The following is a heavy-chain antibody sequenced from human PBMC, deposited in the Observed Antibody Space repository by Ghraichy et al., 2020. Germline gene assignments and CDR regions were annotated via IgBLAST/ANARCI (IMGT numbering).Heavy chain of an antibody. CDR2: IYYSGST. Sequence: SETLSLTCTVSGGSISSYYWSWIRQPPGKGLEWIGYIYYSGSTNYNPSLKSRVTISVDTSKNQFSLKLSSVTAADTAVYYCARHGILTIFGYRRYAFDIWGQGTMVTVSS. V-gene: IGHV4-59*08. CDR1: GGSISSYY. J-gene: IGHJ3*02. D-gene: IGHD3-3*01. CDR3: ARHGILTIFGYRRYAFDI.